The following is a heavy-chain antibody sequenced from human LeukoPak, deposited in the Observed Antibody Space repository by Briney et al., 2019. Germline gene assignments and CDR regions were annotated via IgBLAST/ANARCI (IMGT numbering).Heavy chain of an antibody. CDR1: GFTFSSYT. Sequence: GGSMRLSCAASGFTFSSYTMNWVRQAPGKGLEWVSSISSSTSYIYYADSVKGRLTISRDNAKNSLYLQMNSLRAEDTAIYYCARDPTPRYCSGGSCYTHYGMDVWGQGTTVTVSS. CDR3: ARDPTPRYCSGGSCYTHYGMDV. J-gene: IGHJ6*02. V-gene: IGHV3-21*01. CDR2: ISSSTSYI. D-gene: IGHD2-15*01.